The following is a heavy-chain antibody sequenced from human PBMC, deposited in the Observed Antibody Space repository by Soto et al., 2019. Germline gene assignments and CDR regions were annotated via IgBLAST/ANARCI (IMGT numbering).Heavy chain of an antibody. CDR3: AREGMAVAGSFDY. Sequence: SLTCTVSGGSLRGYYWSWIRQPPGKGLEWIGYIYYTGITDYNPSLKSRVTISVDTSKNQFSLKLSSVTAADTAVYYCAREGMAVAGSFDYWGQGTLVTVSS. J-gene: IGHJ4*02. V-gene: IGHV4-59*01. CDR1: GGSLRGYY. CDR2: IYYTGIT. D-gene: IGHD6-19*01.